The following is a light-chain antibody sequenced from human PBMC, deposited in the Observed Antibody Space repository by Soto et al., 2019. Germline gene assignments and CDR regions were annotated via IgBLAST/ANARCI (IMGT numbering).Light chain of an antibody. CDR2: GAS. V-gene: IGKV3-20*01. CDR3: QQYGDMWT. J-gene: IGKJ1*01. Sequence: EIVMTQSPGTLSLSPGEGATLSCRASRSINSNYLAWYQQKPGQAPSLLTYGASRRATDVPDRFSGSGSGTDFTLTINRLEPEDFAVYFCQQYGDMWTFGQGTKVDIK. CDR1: RSINSNY.